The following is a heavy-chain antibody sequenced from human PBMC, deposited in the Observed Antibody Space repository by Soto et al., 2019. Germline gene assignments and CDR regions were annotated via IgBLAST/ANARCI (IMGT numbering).Heavy chain of an antibody. V-gene: IGHV1-69*02. J-gene: IGHJ4*02. Sequence: QVQLVQSGAEVKSAGSSVKVSCKASGDTFNFYSINWVRQAPGLGLEWVGRVNPILSMSNYAPRFQGRVTLTADKSTGTDYIELRSLRSDDTAIYYCASNYVSGYRAFDALGQVAIATVS. D-gene: IGHD3-10*01. CDR2: VNPILSMS. CDR3: ASNYVSGYRAFDA. CDR1: GDTFNFYS.